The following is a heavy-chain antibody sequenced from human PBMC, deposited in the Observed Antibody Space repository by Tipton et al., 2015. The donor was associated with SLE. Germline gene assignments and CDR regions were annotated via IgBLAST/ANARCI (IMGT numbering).Heavy chain of an antibody. V-gene: IGHV4-59*08. CDR1: GASVSSFC. J-gene: IGHJ6*02. CDR2: VCNSVST. CDR3: ARHVGVAYYYAMDV. Sequence: GLVKPSETLSLTCTVSGASVSSFCWNWIRQSPGKGLEWIACVCNSVSTNYDPSLKSRGTISVDTSKNHFSLELTSVTAADTAVYYCARHVGVAYYYAMDVWGQGTTVVISS. D-gene: IGHD2-15*01.